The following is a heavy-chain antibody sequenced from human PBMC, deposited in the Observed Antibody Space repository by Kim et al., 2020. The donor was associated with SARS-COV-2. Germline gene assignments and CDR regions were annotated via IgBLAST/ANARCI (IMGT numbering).Heavy chain of an antibody. J-gene: IGHJ6*02. Sequence: KGRFTISRDNSKSTLYLQMNSLRAEDTAVYYCAKGYTWDYSNYYYYYGMDVWGQGTTVTVSS. D-gene: IGHD4-4*01. V-gene: IGHV3-33*06. CDR3: AKGYTWDYSNYYYYYGMDV.